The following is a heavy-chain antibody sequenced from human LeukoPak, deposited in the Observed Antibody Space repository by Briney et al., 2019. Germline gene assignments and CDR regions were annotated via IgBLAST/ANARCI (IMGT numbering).Heavy chain of an antibody. CDR2: IYYSGST. CDR3: ARDGSRFDP. V-gene: IGHV4-59*01. CDR1: GGSISSYY. J-gene: IGHJ5*02. Sequence: PSETLSLTCTVSGGSISSYYWRWIRQPPGKGLEWIGYIYYSGSTNYNPSLKSRVTISVDTSKNQFSLKLSSVTAADTAVYYCARDGSRFDPWGQGTLVTVSS.